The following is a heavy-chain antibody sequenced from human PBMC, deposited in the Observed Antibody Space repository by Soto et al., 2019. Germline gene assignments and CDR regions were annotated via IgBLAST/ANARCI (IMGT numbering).Heavy chain of an antibody. V-gene: IGHV4-59*01. CDR3: ARDLGSGWPT. J-gene: IGHJ4*02. CDR2: IYYSGST. CDR1: GGSISSYY. D-gene: IGHD6-19*01. Sequence: QVQLQESGPGLVKPSETLSLTCTVSGGSISSYYWSWIRQPPGKGLEWIGYIYYSGSTNYNPSLKSRVTISVDTSKNQFSLKLSSVTAADTAVYYCARDLGSGWPTWGQGTLVTVSS.